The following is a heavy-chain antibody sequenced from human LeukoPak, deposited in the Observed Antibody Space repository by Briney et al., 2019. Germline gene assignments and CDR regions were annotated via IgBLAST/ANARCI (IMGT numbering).Heavy chain of an antibody. CDR2: ISGSGGST. CDR3: AKDGRTVVGGSGWYSADY. CDR1: GLTFSSYA. D-gene: IGHD6-19*01. J-gene: IGHJ4*02. Sequence: PWGSLRLSCAASGLTFSSYAMSWLRQAPGKGLEWVSAISGSGGSTYYADSVKDRFTIYRDSSKNTLYLQMNNLRAEDTAVYYCAKDGRTVVGGSGWYSADYWGQGTLVTVSS. V-gene: IGHV3-23*01.